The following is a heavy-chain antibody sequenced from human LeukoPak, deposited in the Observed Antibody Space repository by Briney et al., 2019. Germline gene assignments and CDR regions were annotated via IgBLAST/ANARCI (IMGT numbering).Heavy chain of an antibody. CDR2: ISGSGSTI. CDR1: GFTFSDYY. V-gene: IGHV3-11*01. J-gene: IGHJ5*02. Sequence: GGSLRLSCAASGFTFSDYYMSWTRQAPGKGLEWVSYISGSGSTIYYADSVKGRFTISRDNAKNSLYLQMNSLRAEDTAVYYCAKTLGDYDILTDTFNWFDPWGQGTLVTVSS. D-gene: IGHD3-9*01. CDR3: AKTLGDYDILTDTFNWFDP.